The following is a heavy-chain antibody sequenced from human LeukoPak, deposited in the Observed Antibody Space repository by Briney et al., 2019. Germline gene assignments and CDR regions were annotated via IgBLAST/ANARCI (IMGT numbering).Heavy chain of an antibody. V-gene: IGHV1-69*05. D-gene: IGHD3-3*01. Sequence: SVKVSCKASGGTFSSYAISWVRQAPGQGLEWMGGIIPIFGTANYAQKFQGRVTITTDESTSTAYMELSSPRSEDTAVYYCARIPSDRYYDLTGGYYYGMDVWGQGTTVTVSS. CDR3: ARIPSDRYYDLTGGYYYGMDV. CDR2: IIPIFGTA. CDR1: GGTFSSYA. J-gene: IGHJ6*02.